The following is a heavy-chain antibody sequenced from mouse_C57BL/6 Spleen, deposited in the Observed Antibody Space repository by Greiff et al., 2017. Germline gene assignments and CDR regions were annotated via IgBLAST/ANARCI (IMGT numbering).Heavy chain of an antibody. J-gene: IGHJ4*01. CDR3: ARSVGSSYAMDY. V-gene: IGHV1-52*01. D-gene: IGHD1-1*01. CDR1: GYTFTSSW. Sequence: QVQLQQPGAELVRPGSSVKLSCTASGYTFTSSWMHWVKQRPIQGLEWIGNIDPSDSETHYTQKFKDKATLTVDKSSSTAYMQLSSLTSEDSAVYYCARSVGSSYAMDYWGKGTSVTVSS. CDR2: IDPSDSET.